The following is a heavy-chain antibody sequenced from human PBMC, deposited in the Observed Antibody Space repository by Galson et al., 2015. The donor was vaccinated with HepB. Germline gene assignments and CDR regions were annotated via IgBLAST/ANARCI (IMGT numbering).Heavy chain of an antibody. CDR3: TRIALSGSYWYFDY. D-gene: IGHD1-26*01. CDR2: INQDGSSK. J-gene: IGHJ4*02. V-gene: IGHV3-7*01. CDR1: GFTFSSYW. Sequence: SLRLSCAASGFTFSSYWMNWVRQAPGKGLEWVADINQDGSSKYYGDSVKGRFTISRDKAKDSVYLRLDSLRAEDTAMYYCTRIALSGSYWYFDYWGQGTLVTVSS.